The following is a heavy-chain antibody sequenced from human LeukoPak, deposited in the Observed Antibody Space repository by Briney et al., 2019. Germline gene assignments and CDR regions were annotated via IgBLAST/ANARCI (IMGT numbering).Heavy chain of an antibody. CDR3: ARERDPSVVPAATAYYYYMDV. Sequence: GASVKVSCKASGYTFTSYGISWVRQAPGQGLEWMGLISAYNGNTNYAQKLQGRVTMTTDTSTSTAYMELRSLRSDDTAVYYCARERDPSVVPAATAYYYYMDVWGKGTTVTVSS. J-gene: IGHJ6*03. D-gene: IGHD2-2*01. CDR1: GYTFTSYG. CDR2: ISAYNGNT. V-gene: IGHV1-18*01.